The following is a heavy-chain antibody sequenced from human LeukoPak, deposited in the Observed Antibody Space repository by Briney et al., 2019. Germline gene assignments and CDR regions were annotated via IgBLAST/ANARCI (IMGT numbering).Heavy chain of an antibody. J-gene: IGHJ3*02. D-gene: IGHD4-11*01. V-gene: IGHV4-38-2*02. CDR1: GYSISSGYY. Sequence: SETLSLTCTVSGYSISSGYYWGWIRQPPGKGLEWIGSIYHSGSTYYNPSLKSRVTTSVDASKNQFSLKLSSVTAADTAVYYCARDPPYSNYVSDSAFDIWGQGTMVTVSS. CDR3: ARDPPYSNYVSDSAFDI. CDR2: IYHSGST.